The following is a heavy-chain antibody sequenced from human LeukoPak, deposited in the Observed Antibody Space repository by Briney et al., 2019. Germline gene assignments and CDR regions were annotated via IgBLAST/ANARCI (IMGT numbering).Heavy chain of an antibody. D-gene: IGHD6-6*01. Sequence: PGGSLRLSCAASGFTFSDYYMSWIRQAPGKGLEWVSYISSSGSTIYYADSVKGRFTISRDNAKNSLYLQMNSLRAEDTDVYYCARSSLIAARPSSYWGQGTLVTVSS. J-gene: IGHJ4*02. CDR1: GFTFSDYY. CDR2: ISSSGSTI. CDR3: ARSSLIAARPSSY. V-gene: IGHV3-11*01.